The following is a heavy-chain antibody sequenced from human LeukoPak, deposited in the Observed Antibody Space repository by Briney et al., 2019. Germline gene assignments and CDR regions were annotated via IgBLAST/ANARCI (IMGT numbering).Heavy chain of an antibody. CDR3: AREREDYYYYGMDV. J-gene: IGHJ6*02. CDR1: GFTFSSYE. CDR2: ISSSGSTI. V-gene: IGHV3-48*03. Sequence: PGGSLRLSCAASGFTFSSYEMSWVRQAPGKGLEWVSYISSSGSTIYYADSVKGRFTISRDNAKNSLYLQMNSLRAEDTAVYYCAREREDYYYYGMDVWGQGTTVTVSS.